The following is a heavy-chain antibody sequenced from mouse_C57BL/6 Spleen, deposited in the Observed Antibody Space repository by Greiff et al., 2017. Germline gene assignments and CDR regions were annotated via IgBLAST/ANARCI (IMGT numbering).Heavy chain of an antibody. CDR1: GYTFTSYW. Sequence: VPLQQPGAELVKPGASVKLSCKASGYTFTSYWMHWVKQRPGQGLEWIGMIHPNSGSTNYNEKFKSKATLTVDKSSSTAYMQLSSLTSEDSAVYYCARDSNLNSFFAYWGQGTLVTVSA. D-gene: IGHD2-5*01. CDR3: ARDSNLNSFFAY. CDR2: IHPNSGST. J-gene: IGHJ3*01. V-gene: IGHV1-64*01.